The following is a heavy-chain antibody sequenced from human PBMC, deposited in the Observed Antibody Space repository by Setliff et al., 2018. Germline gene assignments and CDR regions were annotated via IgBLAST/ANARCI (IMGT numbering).Heavy chain of an antibody. CDR3: ARESSITIFGVPYYYYYMDV. CDR1: GFTFSSYS. V-gene: IGHV3-21*01. D-gene: IGHD3-3*01. CDR2: ISSSSSYI. Sequence: PGESLKISCAASGFTFSSYSMNWVRQAPGKGLEWVSSISSSSSYIYYADSVKGRFTISRDNAKNLLYLQMDSLRAEDTAVYYCARESSITIFGVPYYYYYMDVWGKGTTVTVSS. J-gene: IGHJ6*03.